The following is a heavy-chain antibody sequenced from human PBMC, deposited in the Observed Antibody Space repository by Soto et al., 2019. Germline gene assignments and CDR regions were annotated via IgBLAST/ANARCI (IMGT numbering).Heavy chain of an antibody. J-gene: IGHJ6*02. CDR3: ARCRRYCSSTSCYKVYYYYGMDV. Sequence: QVQLVQSGAEVKKPGASVKVSCKASGYTFTSYAMHWVRQAPGQRLEWMGWINAANGNTKYSQKFQGRVTITRDTSASTAYMELSSLRSEDTAVYYCARCRRYCSSTSCYKVYYYYGMDVWGQGTTVTVSS. V-gene: IGHV1-3*01. CDR1: GYTFTSYA. CDR2: INAANGNT. D-gene: IGHD2-2*02.